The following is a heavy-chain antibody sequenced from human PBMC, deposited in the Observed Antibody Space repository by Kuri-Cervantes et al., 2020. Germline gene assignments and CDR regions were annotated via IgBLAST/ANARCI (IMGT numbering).Heavy chain of an antibody. Sequence: SLKISCAASGFIFDDYAMHWVRQVPGKALEWVSSISWNSGDIGYADSVKGRFTISRDNAKNSLYLQMNSLKTDDTALYYCAKDFYDFGAFYCIMDVWGKGTTVTVSS. V-gene: IGHV3-9*01. CDR2: ISWNSGDI. D-gene: IGHD5/OR15-5a*01. J-gene: IGHJ6*03. CDR3: AKDFYDFGAFYCIMDV. CDR1: GFIFDDYA.